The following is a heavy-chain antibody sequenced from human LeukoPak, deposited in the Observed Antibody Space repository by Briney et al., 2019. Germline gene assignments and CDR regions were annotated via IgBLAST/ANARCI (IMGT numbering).Heavy chain of an antibody. D-gene: IGHD3-3*01. J-gene: IGHJ6*03. V-gene: IGHV4-59*11. CDR1: GGSISTHY. CDR3: ARYIRSGDYYMDV. CDR2: IYYTGTT. Sequence: PSETLSLTCTVSGGSISTHYWSWIRQPLGKRLEWIGYIYYTGTTNYNPSLKSRATLSIDTSENQFSLKLSSVTAADTALYYCARYIRSGDYYMDVWGKGTTVTVSS.